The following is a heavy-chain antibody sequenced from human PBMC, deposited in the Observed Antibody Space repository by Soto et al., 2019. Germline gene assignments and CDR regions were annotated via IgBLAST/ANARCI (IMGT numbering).Heavy chain of an antibody. CDR3: ARDIITVIGGEIYYYFGMDV. CDR2: INQSGTT. D-gene: IGHD3-10*01. CDR1: GGSFRKYY. V-gene: IGHV4-34*01. Sequence: SETLSLTSAVNGGSFRKYYWSWLRQPPGKGLEWIGEINQSGTTHYNPSLKRRINISIDTSKNQFSLNLTSVTAADTATYYCARDIITVIGGEIYYYFGMDVWGQGTTVTVSS. J-gene: IGHJ6*02.